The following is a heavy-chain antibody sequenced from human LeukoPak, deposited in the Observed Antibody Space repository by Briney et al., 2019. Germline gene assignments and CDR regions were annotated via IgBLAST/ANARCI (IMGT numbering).Heavy chain of an antibody. V-gene: IGHV3-30-3*01. Sequence: PGGSLRLSCAASGFTFRSSTMHWVRQGPGKGLEWVAVTSSDGSNLFYAASVKGRFTISRDNSKNTLYLQMNSLRAEDTAVYYCARGLPRAEDSGYDCLDYWGQGTLVTVSS. CDR3: ARGLPRAEDSGYDCLDY. D-gene: IGHD5-12*01. J-gene: IGHJ4*02. CDR1: GFTFRSST. CDR2: TSSDGSNL.